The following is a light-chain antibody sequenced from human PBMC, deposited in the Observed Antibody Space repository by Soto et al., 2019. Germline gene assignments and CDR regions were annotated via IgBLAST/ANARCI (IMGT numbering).Light chain of an antibody. CDR2: DAS. CDR3: HSRA. Sequence: DIQMTQSPSTLSASVGDRVTISCRASQTISNWLAWYQQKPGRAPKLLIYDASTLESGVPSRFSGSGSETEFTLTISRLQPDDFATYFCHSRALGLGTRLEIK. CDR1: QTISNW. V-gene: IGKV1-5*01. J-gene: IGKJ5*01.